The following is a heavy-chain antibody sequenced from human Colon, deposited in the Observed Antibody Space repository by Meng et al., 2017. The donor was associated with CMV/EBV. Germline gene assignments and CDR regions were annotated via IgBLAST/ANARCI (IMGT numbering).Heavy chain of an antibody. D-gene: IGHD7-27*01. J-gene: IGHJ4*02. CDR1: ADTFSTYT. CDR3: ARESASNRGGFDS. CDR2: VIPILNIT. Sequence: SVKVSCKASADTFSTYTICWVRQAPGQGLEWLGRVIPILNITDHAQTLQGRITITADKSTRTAFMELSSLRSEDTAMYYCARESASNRGGFDSWGQGTLVTVSS. V-gene: IGHV1-69*04.